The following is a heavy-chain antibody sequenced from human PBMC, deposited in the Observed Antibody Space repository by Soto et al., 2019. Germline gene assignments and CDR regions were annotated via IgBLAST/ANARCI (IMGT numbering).Heavy chain of an antibody. CDR2: IYHSGST. J-gene: IGHJ5*02. Sequence: SETLSLTCTVSGGSISSSSYYWSWIRQPPGKGLEWIGYIYHSGSTYYNPSLKSRVTISVDRSKNQFSLKLSSVTAADTAVYYCARDISPLPAATPKAFDPWGQGTLVTVSS. CDR3: ARDISPLPAATPKAFDP. D-gene: IGHD2-2*01. CDR1: GGSISSSSYY. V-gene: IGHV4-30-2*01.